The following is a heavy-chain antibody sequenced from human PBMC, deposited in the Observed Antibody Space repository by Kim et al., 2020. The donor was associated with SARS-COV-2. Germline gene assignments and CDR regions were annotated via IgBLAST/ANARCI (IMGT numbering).Heavy chain of an antibody. CDR1: GFTFSGSA. V-gene: IGHV3-73*01. CDR2: IRSKANSYAT. J-gene: IGHJ4*02. CDR3: TRHYYDSSGRVVDY. Sequence: GGSLRLSCAASGFTFSGSAMHWVRQASGKGLEWVGRIRSKANSYATAYAASVKGRFTIPRDDSKNTAYLQMNSLKTEDTAVYYCTRHYYDSSGRVVDYWGQGTLVTASS. D-gene: IGHD3-22*01.